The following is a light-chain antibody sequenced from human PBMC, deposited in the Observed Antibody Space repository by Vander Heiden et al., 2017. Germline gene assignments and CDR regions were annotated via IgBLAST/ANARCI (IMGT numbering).Light chain of an antibody. J-gene: IGKJ1*01. CDR3: QQHNNWPQT. CDR2: GAS. Sequence: EIVLTQSLATLSRSLGERATLSFSMSQSVSSDLAWYQLKPGQAPRLLIYGASTRATGIPARFSGSGSGTDFTLAIISVQSEDFAIYYCQQHNNWPQTFGQGTKVEV. V-gene: IGKV3-15*01. CDR1: QSVSSD.